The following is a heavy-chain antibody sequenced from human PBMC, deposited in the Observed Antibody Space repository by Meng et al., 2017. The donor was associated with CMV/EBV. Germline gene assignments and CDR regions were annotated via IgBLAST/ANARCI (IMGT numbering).Heavy chain of an antibody. J-gene: IGHJ4*02. V-gene: IGHV2-5*02. Sequence: IPLKESGPTLVKPTPALTLNCTFVWVSPSTRGVGVGWIRQPPGKALELLALIYWDDDKRYSPSLKSRLTITKDTSKNQVVLTMTNMDPVDTATYYCAHRGSYGYHGYWGQGTLVTVSS. CDR2: IYWDDDK. CDR1: WVSPSTRGVG. D-gene: IGHD5-18*01. CDR3: AHRGSYGYHGY.